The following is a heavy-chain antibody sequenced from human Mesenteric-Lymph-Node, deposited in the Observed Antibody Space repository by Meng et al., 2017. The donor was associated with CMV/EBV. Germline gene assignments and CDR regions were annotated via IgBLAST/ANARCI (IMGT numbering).Heavy chain of an antibody. Sequence: ASVKVSCKTSGYTFTGYYLHWVRQAPGQGLEWMGWINPSGGDTDYAQKFQGRVTMTRGTSISTAYMELNRLTSDDTAVYYCALSRPDDAFDIWGQGTMVTVSS. D-gene: IGHD2/OR15-2a*01. CDR1: GYTFTGYY. CDR2: INPSGGDT. V-gene: IGHV1-2*02. J-gene: IGHJ3*02. CDR3: ALSRPDDAFDI.